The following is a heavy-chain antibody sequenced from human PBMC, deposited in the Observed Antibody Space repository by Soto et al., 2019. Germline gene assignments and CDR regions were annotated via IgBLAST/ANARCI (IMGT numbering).Heavy chain of an antibody. Sequence: QAQLVQSGAEVKKPGASVKVSCKASGYTFYSHSISWVRQAPGQGLEWMGRISADNGNTNYAQKFRGRVTMTTDTTTSTVYMELRNLRSDDPAGYYCARCIQQDYYYGMDVWGQGTTVTVSS. CDR3: ARCIQQDYYYGMDV. J-gene: IGHJ6*02. CDR2: ISADNGNT. D-gene: IGHD5-18*01. CDR1: GYTFYSHS. V-gene: IGHV1-18*01.